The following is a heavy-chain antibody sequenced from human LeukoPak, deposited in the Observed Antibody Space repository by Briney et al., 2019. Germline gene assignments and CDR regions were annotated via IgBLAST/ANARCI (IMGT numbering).Heavy chain of an antibody. V-gene: IGHV3-23*01. CDR1: GFTFTSYA. Sequence: GGSLRLSCAASGFTFTSYAMNWVRQAPGKGLEWVSAIGGSGDSTYYADSVKGRSTISKDNSKNTLYLQMSGLRVEDTAVYYCAKDWGSGWFTSNYWYFDLWGRGTLVTVSS. CDR3: AKDWGSGWFTSNYWYFDL. J-gene: IGHJ2*01. CDR2: IGGSGDST. D-gene: IGHD6-19*01.